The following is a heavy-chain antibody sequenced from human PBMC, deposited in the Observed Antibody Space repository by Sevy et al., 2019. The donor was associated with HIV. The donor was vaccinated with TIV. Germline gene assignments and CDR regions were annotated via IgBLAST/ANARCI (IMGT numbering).Heavy chain of an antibody. V-gene: IGHV4-38-2*02. Sequence: SETLSLTCAVSGYSISSGYYWGWIRQPPGKGLEWIGSIYHSGRTYYNPSLKSRVTISVDTSKNQLSLRLNSVTATDTAVYYCVRDRIAAAGGYFDYWGQRALVTVSS. J-gene: IGHJ4*02. CDR3: VRDRIAAAGGYFDY. D-gene: IGHD6-13*01. CDR1: GYSISSGYY. CDR2: IYHSGRT.